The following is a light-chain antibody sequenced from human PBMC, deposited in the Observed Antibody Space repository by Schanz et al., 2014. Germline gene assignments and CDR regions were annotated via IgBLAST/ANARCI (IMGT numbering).Light chain of an antibody. CDR1: QIVSND. J-gene: IGKJ4*01. V-gene: IGKV3-11*01. CDR2: GSS. Sequence: EIVVTQSPATLSLSPGERATLSCRASQIVSNDFAWYQQKPGQAPRLLIYGSSNRATGIPARFSGSGSGTDFTLTITSLEPEDFAVYYCQQRSTWFSFGGGTRVEIK. CDR3: QQRSTWFS.